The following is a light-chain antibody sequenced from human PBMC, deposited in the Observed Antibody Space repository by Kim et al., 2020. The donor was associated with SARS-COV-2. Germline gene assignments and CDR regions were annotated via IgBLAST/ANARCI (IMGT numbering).Light chain of an antibody. V-gene: IGLV7-46*01. J-gene: IGLJ2*01. CDR1: IGAVTSGHW. Sequence: QAVVTQEPSLTVSPGGTVTLTCGSSIGAVTSGHWAYWFQQKPDQAPRTLIYNTDRKHSWTPARFSGSLRGGKAALTLSGARPEDEADYFCLLTISGIRIFGGGTQLTVL. CDR3: LLTISGIRI. CDR2: NTD.